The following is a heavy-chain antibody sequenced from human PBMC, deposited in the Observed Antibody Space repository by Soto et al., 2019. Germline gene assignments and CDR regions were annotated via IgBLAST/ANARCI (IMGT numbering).Heavy chain of an antibody. CDR2: ISSSSSYI. CDR3: AKGGRQWLVTSDFNY. CDR1: GGTFSSYS. Sequence: PGGSLRLSCAASGGTFSSYSMNWVRQAPGKGLEWVSSISSSSSYIYYADSVKGRFTISRDSSKNTVSLEMTSLRAEDTAVYYCAKGGRQWLVTSDFNYWGQGALVTVS. J-gene: IGHJ4*02. V-gene: IGHV3-21*01. D-gene: IGHD6-19*01.